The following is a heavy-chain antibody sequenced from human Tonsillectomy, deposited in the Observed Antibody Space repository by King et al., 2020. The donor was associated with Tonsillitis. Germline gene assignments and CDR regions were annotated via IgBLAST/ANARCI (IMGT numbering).Heavy chain of an antibody. J-gene: IGHJ6*03. D-gene: IGHD5-18*01. CDR3: ARTSTYSYGYWQDYMDV. Sequence: VQLVESGGGLVKPGGSLRLSCAASGFTCSDYYMIWIRQAPGKGLEGVSYISSSGSTIYYADSVKGRFTISRDNSKNSLYLQMNSLRAEDTAVYYCARTSTYSYGYWQDYMDVWGKGTTVTVSS. V-gene: IGHV3-11*01. CDR2: ISSSGSTI. CDR1: GFTCSDYY.